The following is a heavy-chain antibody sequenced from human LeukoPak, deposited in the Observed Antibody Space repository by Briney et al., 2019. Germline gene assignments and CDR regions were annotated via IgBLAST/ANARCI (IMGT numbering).Heavy chain of an antibody. D-gene: IGHD2-2*01. J-gene: IGHJ6*02. CDR1: GYTFTGYY. CDR3: ARDIVVVPAAMGEYYYYYYGMDV. CDR2: INPNSGGT. Sequence: ASVKVSCKASGYTFTGYYMHWVRQAPGQGLEWMGRINPNSGGTNYAQKFQGRVTMTRDTSISTAYMELSRLRSDDTAVYYCARDIVVVPAAMGEYYYYYYGMDVWGQGTTVTVSS. V-gene: IGHV1-2*06.